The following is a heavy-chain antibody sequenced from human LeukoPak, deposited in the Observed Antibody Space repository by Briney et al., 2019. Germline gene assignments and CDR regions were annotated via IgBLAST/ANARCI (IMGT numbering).Heavy chain of an antibody. CDR2: IYSGGST. V-gene: IGHV3-66*01. D-gene: IGHD5-12*01. Sequence: ETLSLTCTVSGGSISSSSYYWGLVRQAPGKGLEWVSVIYSGGSTYYADSVKGRFTISRDNSKNTLYLQMNSLRAEDTAVYYCARGGSGYRDAFDIWGQGTMVTVSS. CDR3: ARGGSGYRDAFDI. CDR1: GGSISSSSYY. J-gene: IGHJ3*02.